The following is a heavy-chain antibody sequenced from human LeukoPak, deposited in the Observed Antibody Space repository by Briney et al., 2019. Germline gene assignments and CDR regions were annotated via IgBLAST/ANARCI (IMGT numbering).Heavy chain of an antibody. V-gene: IGHV4-4*07. CDR2: IYTSGST. J-gene: IGHJ4*02. D-gene: IGHD1-26*01. Sequence: PSETLSLTCTVSGGSISSYYWSWIRQPAGKGLEWIGRIYTSGSTNYNPSLKSRVTMSVDTSKNQFSLKLSSVTAADTAVYYCARGWSYYSEYYLDYWGQGTLVTVSS. CDR1: GGSISSYY. CDR3: ARGWSYYSEYYLDY.